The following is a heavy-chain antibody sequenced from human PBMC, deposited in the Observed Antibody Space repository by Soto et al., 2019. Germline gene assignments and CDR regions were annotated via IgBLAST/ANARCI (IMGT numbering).Heavy chain of an antibody. CDR3: ARGIMHDAFDI. CDR1: GFTFSSYE. D-gene: IGHD3-16*01. Sequence: EVQLVESGGGLVQPGGSLRLSCAASGFTFSSYEMNWVRQAPGKGLEWVSYISSSGSTIYYADSVKGRFTISRDNAKNSLYLQMNSLRAEDTAVYYCARGIMHDAFDIWGQGTMVTVSS. J-gene: IGHJ3*02. V-gene: IGHV3-48*03. CDR2: ISSSGSTI.